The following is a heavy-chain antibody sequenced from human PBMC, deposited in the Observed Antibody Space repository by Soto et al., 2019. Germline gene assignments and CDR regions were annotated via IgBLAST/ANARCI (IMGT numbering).Heavy chain of an antibody. V-gene: IGHV4-39*01. CDR1: GGSISSSSYY. CDR3: ARRAVGGYESLPYMDV. Sequence: SETLSLTCTVSGGSISSSSYYWGWIRQPPGKGLEWIGSIYYSGSTYYNPSLKSRVTISVDTSKNQFSLKLGSVTAADTAVYYCARRAVGGYESLPYMDVWGQGTTVTVSS. J-gene: IGHJ6*02. CDR2: IYYSGST. D-gene: IGHD5-12*01.